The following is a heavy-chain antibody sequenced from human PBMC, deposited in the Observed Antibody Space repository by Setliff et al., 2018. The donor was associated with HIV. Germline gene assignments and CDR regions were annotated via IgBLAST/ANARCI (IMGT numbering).Heavy chain of an antibody. J-gene: IGHJ4*02. V-gene: IGHV3-11*04. D-gene: IGHD2-21*01. CDR2: IDSSDGPT. CDR3: ARDDPSIIGRRALRY. CDR1: RFTISDFH. Sequence: GGSLRLSCAASRFTISDFHMSWIRQAPGKGLEWISYIDSSDGPTYYADSVKGRFSMSRDNTKNSLYLQMTSLTADDTAVYYCARDDPSIIGRRALRYWGQGTLVTVSS.